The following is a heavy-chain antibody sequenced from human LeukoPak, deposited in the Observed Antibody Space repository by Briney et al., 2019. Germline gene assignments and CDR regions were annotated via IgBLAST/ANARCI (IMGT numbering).Heavy chain of an antibody. CDR1: GFTFSSYA. J-gene: IGHJ6*03. Sequence: PGGSLRLSCAASGFTFSSYALSWVRQAPGKGLEWVSAISGSGGSTYYADSVKGRFTISRDNSKNTLYLQMNSLRAEDTAVYYCAKGLRFLEWWYMDVWGKGTTVTVSS. CDR3: AKGLRFLEWWYMDV. V-gene: IGHV3-23*01. CDR2: ISGSGGST. D-gene: IGHD3-3*01.